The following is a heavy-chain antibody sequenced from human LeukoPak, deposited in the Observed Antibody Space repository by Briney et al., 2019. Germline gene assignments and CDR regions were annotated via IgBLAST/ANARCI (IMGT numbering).Heavy chain of an antibody. Sequence: GGSLRLSCAASGFTFSSYGMHWVRQAPGKGLEWVAFIRYDGSNKYYADSVKGRFTISRDNSKNTLYLQMNSLRAEDTAVYYCAKDLDCGSGKYYFDYWGQGTLVTVSS. J-gene: IGHJ4*02. D-gene: IGHD3-10*01. V-gene: IGHV3-30*02. CDR1: GFTFSSYG. CDR3: AKDLDCGSGKYYFDY. CDR2: IRYDGSNK.